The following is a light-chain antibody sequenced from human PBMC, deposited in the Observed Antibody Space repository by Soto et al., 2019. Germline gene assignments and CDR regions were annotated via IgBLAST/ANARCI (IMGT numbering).Light chain of an antibody. CDR1: SSDVGAYNY. CDR3: SSYSSTSPVL. Sequence: QSALTQPASVSGSPGQSITISCIGSSSDVGAYNYVSWYQQHPDKAPKLLIFEVSNRPSGVSGRFSGSKSGIAASLTVSGLQPEDEADYYCSSYSSTSPVLFGGGTKVTVL. CDR2: EVS. V-gene: IGLV2-14*01. J-gene: IGLJ2*01.